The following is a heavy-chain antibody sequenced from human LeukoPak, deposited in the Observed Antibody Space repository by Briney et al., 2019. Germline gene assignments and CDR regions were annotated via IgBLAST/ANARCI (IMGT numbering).Heavy chain of an antibody. J-gene: IGHJ4*02. CDR3: ARGDYFGSGSFYFDY. D-gene: IGHD3-10*01. CDR1: GFTFTNYA. CDR2: IYSGGYT. Sequence: GGSLRLSCAASGFTFTNYAMSWVRQAPGKGLEWVSVIYSGGYTCYADSVKGRFTISRDNSKNTLYLQMNSLRAEDTAMYYCARGDYFGSGSFYFDYWGQGTLVTVSS. V-gene: IGHV3-53*01.